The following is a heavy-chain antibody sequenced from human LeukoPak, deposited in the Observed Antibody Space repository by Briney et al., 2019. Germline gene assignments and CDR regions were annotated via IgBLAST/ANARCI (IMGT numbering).Heavy chain of an antibody. CDR2: IYTSGST. D-gene: IGHD6-13*01. CDR3: AGAAAGKRTYMDV. V-gene: IGHV4-61*02. J-gene: IGHJ6*03. CDR1: GGSISSGSYY. Sequence: SETLSLTCTVSGGSISSGSYYWSWIRQPAGKGLEWIGRIYTSGSTNYNPSLKSRVTISVDTSKNQFSLKLSSVTAADTAVYYCAGAAAGKRTYMDVWGKGTTVTISS.